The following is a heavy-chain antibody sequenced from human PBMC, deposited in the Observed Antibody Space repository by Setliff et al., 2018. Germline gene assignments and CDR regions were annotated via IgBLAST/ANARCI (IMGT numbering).Heavy chain of an antibody. CDR2: IKSYGSGGTI. CDR3: VHNADFIGTFNT. Sequence: GGSLRLSCVASGFTFKNYGMHWVRQAPGKGLEWAGRIKSYGSGGTIDYAAPVEGRFTISRDDSKNTVYLQMSSLKIEDTAVYYCVHNADFIGTFNTWGQGTMVTVSS. J-gene: IGHJ3*01. CDR1: GFTFKNYG. V-gene: IGHV3-15*01. D-gene: IGHD2-8*01.